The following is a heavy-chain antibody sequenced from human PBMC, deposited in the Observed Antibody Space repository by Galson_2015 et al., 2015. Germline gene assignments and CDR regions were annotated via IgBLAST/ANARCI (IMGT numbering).Heavy chain of an antibody. CDR1: GVTFTRYS. V-gene: IGHV1-69*13. CDR2: IIPIFGTA. CDR3: ASSTAMDHYYYYYYMDV. Sequence: SVKVSCKASGVTFTRYSISWVRQAPGHGLEWMGGIIPIFGTAHYAQKFQGRVTVTADESTSTAYMELSSLRSEDTAVYYCASSTAMDHYYYYYYMDVWAKGPRSPSP. D-gene: IGHD5-18*01. J-gene: IGHJ6*03.